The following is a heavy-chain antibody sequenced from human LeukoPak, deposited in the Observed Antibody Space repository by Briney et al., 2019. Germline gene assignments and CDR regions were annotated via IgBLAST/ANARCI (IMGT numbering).Heavy chain of an antibody. Sequence: PGGSLRLSCAASGFTFSASPMIWVRQVSGKGLEWVSYISSSSSTIYYADSVKGRFTISRDNAKNSLYLQMNSLRAEDTAVYYCARAGYSYGYWFDPWGQGTLVTVSS. CDR3: ARAGYSYGYWFDP. CDR2: ISSSSSTI. D-gene: IGHD5-18*01. J-gene: IGHJ5*02. CDR1: GFTFSASP. V-gene: IGHV3-48*01.